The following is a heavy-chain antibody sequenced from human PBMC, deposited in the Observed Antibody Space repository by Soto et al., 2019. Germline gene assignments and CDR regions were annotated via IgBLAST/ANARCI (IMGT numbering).Heavy chain of an antibody. D-gene: IGHD2-2*02. V-gene: IGHV3-7*03. CDR1: GFTFSSYW. CDR2: IKQDGSEK. CDR3: PRAEVVVVPAAILYNYYGMDD. J-gene: IGHJ6*02. Sequence: GGSLRLSCAASGFTFSSYWMSWVRQAPGKGLEWVANIKQDGSEKYYVDSVKGRFTISRDNSKNSLYLQMNSLRAEDTAVYYSPRAEVVVVPAAILYNYYGMDDWGQGTTVTVSS.